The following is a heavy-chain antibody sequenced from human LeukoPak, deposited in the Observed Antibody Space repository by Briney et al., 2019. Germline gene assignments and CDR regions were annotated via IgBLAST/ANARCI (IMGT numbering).Heavy chain of an antibody. Sequence: GGSLRLSCAASGFMFSTYSMNWVRQAPGKGLEWVSLISSRSNYIYYADSVKGRFTISRDNAKNSLYLQMNSLRAEDTAVYYCVRAGGAYSFNPWGQGTLVTVSS. V-gene: IGHV3-21*01. CDR2: ISSRSNYI. CDR3: VRAGGAYSFNP. J-gene: IGHJ5*02. CDR1: GFMFSTYS. D-gene: IGHD5-18*01.